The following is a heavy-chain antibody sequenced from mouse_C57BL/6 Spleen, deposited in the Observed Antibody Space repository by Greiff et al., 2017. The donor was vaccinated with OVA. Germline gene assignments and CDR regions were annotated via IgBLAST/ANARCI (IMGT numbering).Heavy chain of an antibody. CDR1: GYTFTSYW. V-gene: IGHV1-64*01. CDR3: ARVPYYLYAMDY. Sequence: QVQLQQPGAELVKPGASVKLSCKASGYTFTSYWMHWVKQRPGQGLEWIGMIHPNSGSTNYNEKFKSKATLTVDKSSSTAYMQLSSLTSEDSAVYYCARVPYYLYAMDYWGQGTSVTVSS. D-gene: IGHD1-1*02. CDR2: IHPNSGST. J-gene: IGHJ4*01.